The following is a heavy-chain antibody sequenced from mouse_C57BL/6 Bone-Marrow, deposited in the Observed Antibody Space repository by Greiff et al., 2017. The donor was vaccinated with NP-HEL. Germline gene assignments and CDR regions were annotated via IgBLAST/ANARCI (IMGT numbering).Heavy chain of an antibody. J-gene: IGHJ2*01. CDR1: GYTFTSYW. CDR3: ARFGDGRGDY. Sequence: QVQLQQPGAELVRPGTSVKLSCKASGYTFTSYWMHWVKQRPGQGLEWIGVIDPSDSYTNYNQKLKGKATLTVDTSSSTAYMQLSSLTSEDSAVYYCARFGDGRGDYWGQGTTLTVSS. CDR2: IDPSDSYT. V-gene: IGHV1-59*01. D-gene: IGHD1-1*02.